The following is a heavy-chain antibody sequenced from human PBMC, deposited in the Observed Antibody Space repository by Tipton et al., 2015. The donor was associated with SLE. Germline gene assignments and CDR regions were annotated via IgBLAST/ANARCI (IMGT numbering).Heavy chain of an antibody. V-gene: IGHV4-39*07. CDR2: IYYSGST. CDR3: ARGSPVWFRELYYFDY. J-gene: IGHJ4*02. Sequence: TLSLTCTVSGGSISSSSYYWGWIRQPPGKGLEWIGSIYYSGSTYYNPSLKSRVTISVDTSKNQFSLKLSSVTAADTAVYYCARGSPVWFRELYYFDYWGQGTLVTVSS. D-gene: IGHD3-10*01. CDR1: GGSISSSSYY.